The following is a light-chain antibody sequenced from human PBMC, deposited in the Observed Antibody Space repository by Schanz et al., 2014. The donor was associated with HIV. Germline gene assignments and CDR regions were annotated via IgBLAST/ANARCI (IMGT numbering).Light chain of an antibody. CDR3: ASYAGTNRVV. CDR1: SSDVGNYNY. Sequence: QSALTQPASVSGSPGQSITISCTGTSSDVGNYNYVSWYQQHPGKAPKLLIYEVSEWPSGVPDRFSGYKSGNTASLTVSVLQAEDEADYYCASYAGTNRVVFGGGTKLTVL. CDR2: EVS. V-gene: IGLV2-8*01. J-gene: IGLJ2*01.